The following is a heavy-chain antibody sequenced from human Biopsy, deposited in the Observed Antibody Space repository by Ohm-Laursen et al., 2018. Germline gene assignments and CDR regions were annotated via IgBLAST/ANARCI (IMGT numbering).Heavy chain of an antibody. CDR1: GFSFSEYA. CDR3: ARAPFGSGSYSEFDY. D-gene: IGHD3-22*01. V-gene: IGHV3-7*01. CDR2: IKKDGSEK. Sequence: SLRLSCAASGFSFSEYAMSWVRQAPGKGLEWVATIKKDGSEKYYVDSVKGRFTISRDNSKSSLSLQMNSLRGEDTAVYYCARAPFGSGSYSEFDYWGQGSLVTVSS. J-gene: IGHJ4*02.